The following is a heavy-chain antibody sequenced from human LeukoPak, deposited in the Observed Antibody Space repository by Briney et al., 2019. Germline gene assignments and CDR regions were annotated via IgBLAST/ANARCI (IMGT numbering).Heavy chain of an antibody. CDR2: ISAYNGNT. CDR1: GYTFTSYA. V-gene: IGHV1-18*01. Sequence: ASVKVSCKASGYTFTSYAMNWVRQAPGQGLEWMGWISAYNGNTNHAQMLQGRVTMTTDTSTRTAYMELRSLRSDDTAVYYCARGLQETLGWLKAFSAFDIWGEGTMVTVSS. CDR3: ARGLQETLGWLKAFSAFDI. D-gene: IGHD5-24*01. J-gene: IGHJ3*02.